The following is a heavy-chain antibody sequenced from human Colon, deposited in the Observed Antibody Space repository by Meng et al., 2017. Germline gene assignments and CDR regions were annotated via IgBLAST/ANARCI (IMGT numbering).Heavy chain of an antibody. CDR3: ARDYYYDSSGYRLYYFDY. V-gene: IGHV3-21*01. CDR1: GFTFSSYS. Sequence: GESLKISCAASGFTFSSYSMNWVRQAPGKGLEWVSSISSSSSYIYYADSVKGRFTISRDNAKNSLYLQMNSLRAEYTAVYYCARDYYYDSSGYRLYYFDYWGQGTLVTVSS. CDR2: ISSSSSYI. J-gene: IGHJ4*02. D-gene: IGHD3-22*01.